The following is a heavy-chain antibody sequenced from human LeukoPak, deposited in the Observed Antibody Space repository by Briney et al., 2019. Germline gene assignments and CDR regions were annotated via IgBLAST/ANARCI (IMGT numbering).Heavy chain of an antibody. V-gene: IGHV3-53*01. J-gene: IGHJ4*02. CDR1: GFTVSSNY. CDR2: LYSGGNT. Sequence: GGSLRLSCAVSGFTVSSNYMSWVRQAPGKGLKWVSVLYSGGNTYYAGSVKGRFTVSRDNSKNTLYLQMNSLRAEDTAVYYCARYDGGSGPFDYWGQGTLVTVSS. D-gene: IGHD3-10*01. CDR3: ARYDGGSGPFDY.